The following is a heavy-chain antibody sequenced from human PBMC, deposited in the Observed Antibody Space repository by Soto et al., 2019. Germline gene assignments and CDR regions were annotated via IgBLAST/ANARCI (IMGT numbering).Heavy chain of an antibody. Sequence: EVQLVESGGGLVKPGGSLRLSCGASGFTFSSYNINWVRQAPGKGLEWVSGFTTGGEYRFYADSVKGRFTISRDNANNSVYLEMRSLRVEDTAVYYCARERQLVQDWFDPWGQGTQVTVSS. D-gene: IGHD6-13*01. CDR2: FTTGGEYR. CDR1: GFTFSSYN. J-gene: IGHJ5*02. CDR3: ARERQLVQDWFDP. V-gene: IGHV3-21*06.